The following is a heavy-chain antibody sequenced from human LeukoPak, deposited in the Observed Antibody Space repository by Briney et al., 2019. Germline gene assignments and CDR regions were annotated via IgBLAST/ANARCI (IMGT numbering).Heavy chain of an antibody. CDR3: AREAGGYDFWSGYYSEGSFDY. CDR1: GYTFTSYY. Sequence: GASVKVSCKASGYTFTSYYMHWVRQAPGQGLEWMGIINPSGGSPSYAQKFQGRVTMTRDMSTSTVYMKLSSLRSEDTAVYYCAREAGGYDFWSGYYSEGSFDYWGQGTLVTVSS. D-gene: IGHD3-3*01. V-gene: IGHV1-46*01. CDR2: INPSGGSP. J-gene: IGHJ4*02.